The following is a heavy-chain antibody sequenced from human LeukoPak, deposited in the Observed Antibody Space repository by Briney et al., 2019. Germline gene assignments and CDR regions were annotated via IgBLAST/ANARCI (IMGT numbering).Heavy chain of an antibody. J-gene: IGHJ4*02. CDR3: AAAQGGIYSSYY. V-gene: IGHV1-58*02. D-gene: IGHD5-18*01. CDR2: IVVGSGNT. Sequence: ASVKVSCKASGFTFTSSAMQWVRQARGQRLEWIGWIVVGSGNTNYAQKFQERVTITRDMSTSTAYMELSSLRSEDTAVYYCAAAQGGIYSSYYWGQGTLVTVSS. CDR1: GFTFTSSA.